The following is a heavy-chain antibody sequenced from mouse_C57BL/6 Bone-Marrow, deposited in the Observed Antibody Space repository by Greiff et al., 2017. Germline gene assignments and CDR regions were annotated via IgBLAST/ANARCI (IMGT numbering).Heavy chain of an antibody. CDR1: GYTFTSYW. D-gene: IGHD1-1*01. CDR2: IDPSDSYT. V-gene: IGHV1-69*01. J-gene: IGHJ4*01. Sequence: VQLQQPGAELVMPGASVKLSCKASGYTFTSYWMDWVKQRPGQGLEWIGEIDPSDSYTNYNQKFKGKSTLTVDKSSSTAYMQLSSLTSEDSAVYDCARPTGGAMDDWGQGTSVTVSS. CDR3: ARPTGGAMDD.